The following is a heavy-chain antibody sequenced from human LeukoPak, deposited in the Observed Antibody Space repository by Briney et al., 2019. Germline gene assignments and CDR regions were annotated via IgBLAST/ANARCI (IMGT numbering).Heavy chain of an antibody. CDR1: GGSSSGYY. V-gene: IGHV4-34*01. D-gene: IGHD2-2*01. J-gene: IGHJ4*02. CDR2: INHSGST. Sequence: PSETLSLTCAVYGGSSSGYYWSWIRQPPGKGLEWIGEINHSGSTNYNPSLKSRVTISVDTSKNQFSLKLSSVTAADTAVYYCASTPVVPAAMGIDYWGQGTLVTVSS. CDR3: ASTPVVPAAMGIDY.